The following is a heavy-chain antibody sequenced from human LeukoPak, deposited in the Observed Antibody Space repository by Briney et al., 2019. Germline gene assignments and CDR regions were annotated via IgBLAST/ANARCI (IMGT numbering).Heavy chain of an antibody. CDR2: ISINGDNT. CDR1: GFTFNNYA. J-gene: IGHJ4*02. CDR3: VKDHEYSYDY. Sequence: GGSLRLSCSASGFTFNNYAMHWVRQAPGKGLEFVSTISINGDNTYYADSVKGRFTISRDNSKNTLYLQVRSLRDGDTAVYYCVKDHEYSYDYWGRGTLVTVSS. D-gene: IGHD5-18*01. V-gene: IGHV3-64D*06.